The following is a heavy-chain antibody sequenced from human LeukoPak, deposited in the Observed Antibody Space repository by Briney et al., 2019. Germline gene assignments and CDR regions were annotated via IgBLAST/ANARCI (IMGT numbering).Heavy chain of an antibody. CDR1: GFTFSDYY. D-gene: IGHD2-15*01. CDR3: ASSGNGGSSDGSFDI. V-gene: IGHV3-7*01. CDR2: INQDGSEK. Sequence: QPGGSLRLSCAASGFTFSDYYMSWIRQAPGKGLEWVANINQDGSEKYYVDSVKGRFTISRDNAKNSLYLQMNSLRAEDTAVYYCASSGNGGSSDGSFDIWGQGTMVTVSS. J-gene: IGHJ3*02.